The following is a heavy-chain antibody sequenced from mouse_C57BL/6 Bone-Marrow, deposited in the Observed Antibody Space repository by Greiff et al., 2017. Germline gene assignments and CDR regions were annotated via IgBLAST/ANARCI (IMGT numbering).Heavy chain of an antibody. J-gene: IGHJ2*01. D-gene: IGHD2-2*01. V-gene: IGHV1-75*01. Sequence: VQLVESGPELVKPGASVKISCKASGYTFTDYYINWVKQRPGQGLEWIGWIFPGSGSTYYNEKFKGKATLTVDKSSSTAYMLLSSLTSEDSAVYFCAREGWLRRRPLFDYWGQGTTLTVSS. CDR1: GYTFTDYY. CDR2: IFPGSGST. CDR3: AREGWLRRRPLFDY.